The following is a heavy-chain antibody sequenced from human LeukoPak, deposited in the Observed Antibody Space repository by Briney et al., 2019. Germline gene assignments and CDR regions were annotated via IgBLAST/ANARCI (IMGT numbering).Heavy chain of an antibody. CDR1: GFTFRSYW. Sequence: PGGSLRLTCAASGFTFRSYWMSWVRPAPGLGLQSVANIMHVGSVKYYVASVKDRFTISRDNAKSSMYMHMNSLRTIDTTFYNCARGEGGNFDYWGQGTLVTVSS. V-gene: IGHV3-7*04. J-gene: IGHJ4*02. D-gene: IGHD3-16*01. CDR3: ARGEGGNFDY. CDR2: IMHVGSVK.